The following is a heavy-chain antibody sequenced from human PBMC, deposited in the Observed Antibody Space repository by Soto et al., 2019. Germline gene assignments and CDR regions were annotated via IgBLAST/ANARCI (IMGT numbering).Heavy chain of an antibody. D-gene: IGHD1-26*01. V-gene: IGHV4-4*07. CDR3: ASWHRSYSHRGAFDI. CDR1: GGSISSYY. CDR2: IYTSGST. J-gene: IGHJ3*02. Sequence: QSLTCTVSGGSISSYYWSWIRQPAGKGLEWIGRIYTSGSTNYNPSLKSRVTMSVDTSKNQFSLKLSSVTAADTAVYYCASWHRSYSHRGAFDIWGQGTMVTVSS.